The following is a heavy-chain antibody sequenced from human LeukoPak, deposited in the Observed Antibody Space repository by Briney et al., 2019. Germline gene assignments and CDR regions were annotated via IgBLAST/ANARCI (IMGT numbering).Heavy chain of an antibody. D-gene: IGHD1-7*01. CDR2: INPNSGGT. J-gene: IGHJ5*02. CDR3: AREGYNWNYVWFDP. Sequence: ASVKVSCMASGYTFTGYYMHWVRQAPGQGLEWMGWINPNSGGTNYAQKFQGRVTMTRDTSIGTAYMELSRLRSDDTAVYYCAREGYNWNYVWFDPWGQGTLVTVSS. V-gene: IGHV1-2*02. CDR1: GYTFTGYY.